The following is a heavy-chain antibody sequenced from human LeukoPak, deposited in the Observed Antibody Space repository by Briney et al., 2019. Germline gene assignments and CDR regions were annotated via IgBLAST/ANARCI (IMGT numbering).Heavy chain of an antibody. CDR3: ARMYYYDSSGYFLDY. J-gene: IGHJ4*02. CDR2: TNPNSGGT. CDR1: GYTFTGYY. V-gene: IGHV1-2*02. D-gene: IGHD3-22*01. Sequence: ASVKVSCKASGYTFTGYYMHWVRQAPGQGLEWMGWTNPNSGGTNYAQKFQGRVSMTRDTSISTAYMELSRLRSDDTAVYYCARMYYYDSSGYFLDYWGQGTLVTVSS.